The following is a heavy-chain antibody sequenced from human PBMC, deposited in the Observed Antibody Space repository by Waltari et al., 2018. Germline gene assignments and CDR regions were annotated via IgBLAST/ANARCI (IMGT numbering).Heavy chain of an antibody. V-gene: IGHV4-31*03. Sequence: QVQLQESGPGLVKPSQTLSLTCTVSGGSISSGGYYWSWIRQHPGKGLAWIGYIYYSGRTYYNPSLKSGVTISVDTSKNQFTLKRSSVTAADTVVYYCARAEQGLGIDYWGQGTLVTVSS. J-gene: IGHJ4*02. CDR3: ARAEQGLGIDY. D-gene: IGHD6-19*01. CDR1: GGSISSGGYY. CDR2: IYYSGRT.